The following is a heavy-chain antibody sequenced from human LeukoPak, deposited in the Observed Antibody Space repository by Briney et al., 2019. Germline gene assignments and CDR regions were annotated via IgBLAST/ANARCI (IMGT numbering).Heavy chain of an antibody. D-gene: IGHD3-10*01. CDR2: ISSSSSYI. J-gene: IGHJ4*02. CDR3: AKDYRGNTLDY. V-gene: IGHV3-21*01. CDR1: GFTFSSYS. Sequence: GGSLRLSCAASGFTFSSYSMNWVRQAPGKGLEWVSSISSSSSYIYYADSVKGRFTISRDNSKNTLYLQMNSLRAEDTAVYYCAKDYRGNTLDYWGQGTLVTVSS.